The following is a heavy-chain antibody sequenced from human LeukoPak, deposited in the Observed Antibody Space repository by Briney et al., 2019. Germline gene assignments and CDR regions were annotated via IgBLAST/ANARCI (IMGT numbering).Heavy chain of an antibody. J-gene: IGHJ4*02. CDR2: ISSSSSYI. V-gene: IGHV3-21*04. Sequence: GGSLRLSCAASGFTFSSYSMNWVRQAPGKGLEWVSSISSSSSYIYYADSVKGRFTISRDNSKNTMDLQMNSLRVEDTAVYYCAKDLYYDLLMGTFDHWGQGTLVTVSS. CDR1: GFTFSSYS. CDR3: AKDLYYDLLMGTFDH. D-gene: IGHD3-9*01.